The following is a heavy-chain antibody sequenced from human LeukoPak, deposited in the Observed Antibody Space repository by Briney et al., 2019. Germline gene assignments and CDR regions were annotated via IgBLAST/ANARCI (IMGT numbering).Heavy chain of an antibody. D-gene: IGHD2-2*01. CDR2: ISGSTGST. CDR1: GFTFSSYS. J-gene: IGHJ4*02. V-gene: IGHV3-21*01. Sequence: GGSLRLSCAASGFTFSSYSMNWVRQAPGKGLEWVASISGSTGSTQYADSVKGRFTISRDNAKNSLYLQMNSLRAEDTAVYYCSVVPAAMWVDYWGQGTLVTVSS. CDR3: SVVPAAMWVDY.